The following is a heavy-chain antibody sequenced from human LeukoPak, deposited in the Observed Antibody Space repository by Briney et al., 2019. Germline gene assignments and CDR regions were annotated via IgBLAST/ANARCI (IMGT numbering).Heavy chain of an antibody. Sequence: SETLSLTCTVSGGSISSGSYYWSWIRQPAGKGLEWIGRIYTSGSTNYNPSLKSRVTISVDTSKNQFSLKLSSVTAADTAVSYCARALVTTVVTNYFDYWGQGTLVTVSS. CDR3: ARALVTTVVTNYFDY. CDR1: GGSISSGSYY. V-gene: IGHV4-61*02. J-gene: IGHJ4*02. CDR2: IYTSGST. D-gene: IGHD4-23*01.